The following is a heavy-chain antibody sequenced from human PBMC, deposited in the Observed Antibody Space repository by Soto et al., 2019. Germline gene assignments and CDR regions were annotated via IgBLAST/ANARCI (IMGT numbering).Heavy chain of an antibody. Sequence: SETLSLTCTVSGGSISSYYWNWIRQPPGKGLEWIGYIYYGGSANYNPSLKSRVTISVDTSKKQFSLKLSSVTAADTAVYYCARGGHCTNGVCSALDYWGQGTLVTVSS. D-gene: IGHD2-8*01. CDR3: ARGGHCTNGVCSALDY. V-gene: IGHV4-59*08. CDR1: GGSISSYY. J-gene: IGHJ4*02. CDR2: IYYGGSA.